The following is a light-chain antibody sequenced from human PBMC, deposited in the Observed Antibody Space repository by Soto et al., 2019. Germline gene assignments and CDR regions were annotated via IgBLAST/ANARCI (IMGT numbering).Light chain of an antibody. CDR1: QTIRSNY. Sequence: ETVLTQSPGTLSLSPGERATLSCRASQTIRSNYLAWYRHTPGQAPRLLIYGASNRATGIADRFSGSGSGTDFTLIISRLEPEDFALYYCQQYGSSPWLFGQGTKVEIK. J-gene: IGKJ1*01. V-gene: IGKV3-20*01. CDR2: GAS. CDR3: QQYGSSPWL.